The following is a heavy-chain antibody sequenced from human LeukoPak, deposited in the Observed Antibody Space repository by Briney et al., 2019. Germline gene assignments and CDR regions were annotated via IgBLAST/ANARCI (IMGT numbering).Heavy chain of an antibody. CDR2: IYPGDSDT. CDR3: ARPILGEENSAYAVFYFDF. D-gene: IGHD5-12*01. V-gene: IGHV5-51*01. J-gene: IGHJ4*02. Sequence: GESLKISCQGFGDSFTSYWIGWVRQMPGQGLELMGIIYPGDSDTIYSPSFQGQVTISADKFINTAYLEWSSLKASDTAMYYCARPILGEENSAYAVFYFDFWGQGTLVTVSS. CDR1: GDSFTSYW.